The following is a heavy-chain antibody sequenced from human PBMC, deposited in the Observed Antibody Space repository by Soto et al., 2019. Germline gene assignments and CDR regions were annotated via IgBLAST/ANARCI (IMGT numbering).Heavy chain of an antibody. Sequence: ASVKVSCKVSGYTLTELSMHWVRQAPGKGLEWMGGFDPEDGETIYAQKFQGRVTMTEDTSTDTAYMELSSLRSEDTAVYYCATGKTTVTSLLFDYWGQGTLVTVSS. CDR3: ATGKTTVTSLLFDY. D-gene: IGHD4-4*01. CDR2: FDPEDGET. J-gene: IGHJ4*02. CDR1: GYTLTELS. V-gene: IGHV1-24*01.